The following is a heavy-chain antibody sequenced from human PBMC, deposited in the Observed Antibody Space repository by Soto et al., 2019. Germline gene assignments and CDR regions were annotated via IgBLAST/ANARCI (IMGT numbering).Heavy chain of an antibody. V-gene: IGHV5-51*01. CDR3: ARSRAGGRYLWFDP. J-gene: IGHJ5*02. D-gene: IGHD3-16*01. CDR2: IYPDDSDT. Sequence: XDSLKVSCQCSENTFSSYWIALVRQLPGKGLECMGIIYPDDSDTRYSPSFQGQVTISADKSITTAYLEWSSLKASDTAMYYCARSRAGGRYLWFDPCGQRTQVTVSS. CDR1: ENTFSSYW.